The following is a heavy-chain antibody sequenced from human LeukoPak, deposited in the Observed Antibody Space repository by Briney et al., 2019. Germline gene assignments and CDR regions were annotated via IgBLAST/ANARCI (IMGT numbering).Heavy chain of an antibody. CDR3: ASSGGYDYVWGSYRQRFRWFDP. J-gene: IGHJ5*02. CDR2: VYYSGST. CDR1: GGSISSSTYY. V-gene: IGHV4-39*07. D-gene: IGHD3-16*02. Sequence: SETLSLTCSVSGGSISSSTYYWGWLRQPPGRGLEWLGSVYYSGSTYYNPSLKSRVTISVDTSKNQFSLKLNSMTAADTAVYYCASSGGYDYVWGSYRQRFRWFDPWGQGTLVTVSS.